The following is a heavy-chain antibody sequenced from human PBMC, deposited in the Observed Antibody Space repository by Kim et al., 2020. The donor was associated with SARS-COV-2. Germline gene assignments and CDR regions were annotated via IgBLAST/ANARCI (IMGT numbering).Heavy chain of an antibody. Sequence: SETLSLTCTVSGGSISSGGYYWSWIRQHPGKGLEWIGYIYYSGSTYSNPSLKSRVTISVDTSKNQFSLKLSSVTAADTAVYYCARGGGVRGVFDYCGQGTLVTVSS. J-gene: IGHJ4*02. D-gene: IGHD3-10*01. V-gene: IGHV4-31*03. CDR3: ARGGGVRGVFDY. CDR2: IYYSGST. CDR1: GGSISSGGYY.